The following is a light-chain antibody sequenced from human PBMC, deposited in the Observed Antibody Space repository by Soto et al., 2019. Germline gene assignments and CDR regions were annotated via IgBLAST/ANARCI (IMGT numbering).Light chain of an antibody. V-gene: IGKV3-11*01. CDR1: QSLSSS. J-gene: IGKJ4*01. Sequence: EIVLTQSPATLSLSPGNRATLSCRASQSLSSSLAWYQHQPGQAPRLLIYDASNRATGIPARFSGSGSGTYFTLTISSLEHEDFAVYYCQHRSNWPSVTFGGGTKLEIK. CDR2: DAS. CDR3: QHRSNWPSVT.